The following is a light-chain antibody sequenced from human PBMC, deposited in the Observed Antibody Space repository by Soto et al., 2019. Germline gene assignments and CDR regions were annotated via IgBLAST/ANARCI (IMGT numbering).Light chain of an antibody. Sequence: QAVVTQEPSLTMSPGGTVTLTCGSSTGAVTSGHFPYWFQQKPGQAPRTLIFDTTNKHSWTPARFSGSLLGGKAALTLSGAQPEDEAEYYCLLYYSGWRVFGGGTKLTVL. V-gene: IGLV7-46*01. CDR3: LLYYSGWRV. J-gene: IGLJ2*01. CDR2: DTT. CDR1: TGAVTSGHF.